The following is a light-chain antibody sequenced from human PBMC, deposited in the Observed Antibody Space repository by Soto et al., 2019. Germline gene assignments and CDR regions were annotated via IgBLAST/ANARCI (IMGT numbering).Light chain of an antibody. CDR3: NSYTSSRTYV. CDR2: DVT. Sequence: QSALTQPASVSGSPGQSITISCTGTSSDVGGYSYVSWYQQHPGKAPKLMIYDVTNRASGVSNRFSGSKSGNTASLTISGLQAEDEADYYCNSYTSSRTYVFGVGTKVT. J-gene: IGLJ1*01. V-gene: IGLV2-14*01. CDR1: SSDVGGYSY.